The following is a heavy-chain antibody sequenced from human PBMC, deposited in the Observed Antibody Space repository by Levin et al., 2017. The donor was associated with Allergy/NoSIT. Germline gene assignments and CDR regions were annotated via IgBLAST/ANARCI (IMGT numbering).Heavy chain of an antibody. D-gene: IGHD6-13*01. J-gene: IGHJ6*02. CDR2: INWNGGST. CDR3: ARWQQLDTRYGMDV. V-gene: IGHV3-20*01. Sequence: GESLKISCAASGFTFDDYGMSWVRQAPGKGLEWVSGINWNGGSTGYADSVKGRFTISRDNAKNSLYLQMNSLRAEDTALYHCARWQQLDTRYGMDVWGQGTTVTVSS. CDR1: GFTFDDYG.